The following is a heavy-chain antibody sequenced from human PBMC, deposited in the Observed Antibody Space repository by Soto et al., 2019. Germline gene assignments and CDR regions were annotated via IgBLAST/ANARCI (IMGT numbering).Heavy chain of an antibody. CDR2: ISFDGSYN. V-gene: IGHV3-30-3*01. Sequence: GGSLRLSCAASGFAFSSYAMHWVRQAPGKGLEWVALISFDGSYNYFADSVKGRFTISRDNSKNTLSLQMDSLRAEDTAVYYCARDQRTGSYAGVFDIWGQGTLVTV. J-gene: IGHJ3*02. D-gene: IGHD1-26*01. CDR1: GFAFSSYA. CDR3: ARDQRTGSYAGVFDI.